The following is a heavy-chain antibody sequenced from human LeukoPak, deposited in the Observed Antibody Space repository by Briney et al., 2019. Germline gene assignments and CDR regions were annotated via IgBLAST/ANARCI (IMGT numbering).Heavy chain of an antibody. J-gene: IGHJ4*02. D-gene: IGHD5-24*01. CDR3: ARGKATTTYYFDY. CDR2: IIPIFGTA. V-gene: IGHV1-69*13. CDR1: GGTFSSYA. Sequence: SVKVSCKASGGTFSSYAISWVRQAPGQGLEWLGGIIPIFGTANYAQKFQGRVTITADESTSTAYMELSSLRSEDTAVYYCARGKATTTYYFDYWGQGTLVTVSS.